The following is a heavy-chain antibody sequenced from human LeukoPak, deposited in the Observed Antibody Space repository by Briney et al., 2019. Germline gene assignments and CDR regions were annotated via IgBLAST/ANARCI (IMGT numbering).Heavy chain of an antibody. CDR3: AREGQTFDY. J-gene: IGHJ4*02. V-gene: IGHV3-21*01. Sequence: GGSLRLSCAASGFTFSTYTMNWVRQAPGEGLEWVSSINSISTYISYADSVKGRFTISRDNAENSLYLQMNTLRAEDTAVYYCAREGQTFDYWGQGTLVTVPS. CDR1: GFTFSTYT. CDR2: INSISTYI.